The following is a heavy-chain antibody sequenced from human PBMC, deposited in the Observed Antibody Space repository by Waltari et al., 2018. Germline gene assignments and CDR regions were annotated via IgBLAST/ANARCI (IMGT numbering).Heavy chain of an antibody. CDR1: GFTFSSYW. Sequence: EVQLEESGGGLVQPGGSLRLSCAASGFTFSSYWMHWVRQAPGKGLVWVSRINSDGSTISYADSVKGRFTIARDNAKNTLYLQMNSLSAEDTAVYYCASAYYDILDWGQGTLVTVSS. D-gene: IGHD3-9*01. J-gene: IGHJ4*02. CDR2: INSDGSTI. CDR3: ASAYYDILD. V-gene: IGHV3-74*01.